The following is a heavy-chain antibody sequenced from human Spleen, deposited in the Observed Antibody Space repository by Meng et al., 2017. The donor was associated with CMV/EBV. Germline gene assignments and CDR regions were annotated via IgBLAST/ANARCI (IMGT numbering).Heavy chain of an antibody. V-gene: IGHV3-7*01. J-gene: IGHJ4*02. CDR3: ARPFDGTTWYGRPIDY. Sequence: GGSLRLSCAASGFTFSSYWMSWVRQVPGKGLEWVANLKQDGNEIHYVDSVKGRFTISRDNAKDSLFLQMNGLRAEDTAIYYCARPFDGTTWYGRPIDYWGQGTLVTVSS. D-gene: IGHD6-13*01. CDR2: LKQDGNEI. CDR1: GFTFSSYW.